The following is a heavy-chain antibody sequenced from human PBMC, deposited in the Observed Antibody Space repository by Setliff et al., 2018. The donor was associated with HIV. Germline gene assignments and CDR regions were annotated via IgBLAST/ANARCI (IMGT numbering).Heavy chain of an antibody. CDR2: IYYSGST. D-gene: IGHD4-17*01. Sequence: SETLSLTCTVSGASINTYYWSWIRQPPGKGLEWIGSIYYSGSTYYNPSLKSRVTISVDTSKNQFSLKLNSVTAADTAVYYCARVQDDFGCFDYWGQGTLVTVSS. CDR3: ARVQDDFGCFDY. V-gene: IGHV4-39*07. CDR1: GASINTYY. J-gene: IGHJ4*02.